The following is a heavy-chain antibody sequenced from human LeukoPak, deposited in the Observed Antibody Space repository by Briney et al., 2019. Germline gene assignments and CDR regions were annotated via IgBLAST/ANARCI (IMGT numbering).Heavy chain of an antibody. Sequence: LPGRSLRLSCAASGFTFSSYATHWVRQAPGKGLEWVAVISYDGSNKYYADSVKGRFTISRDNSKNTLYLQMNSLRAEDTAVYYCAREIGTGSYYNVYYYGMDVWGKGTTVTVSS. D-gene: IGHD3-10*01. V-gene: IGHV3-30*04. J-gene: IGHJ6*04. CDR1: GFTFSSYA. CDR3: AREIGTGSYYNVYYYGMDV. CDR2: ISYDGSNK.